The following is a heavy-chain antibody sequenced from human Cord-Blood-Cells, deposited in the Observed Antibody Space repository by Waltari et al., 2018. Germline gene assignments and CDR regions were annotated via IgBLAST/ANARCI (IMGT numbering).Heavy chain of an antibody. CDR3: ARPIVGATAFDI. CDR1: GGSFSGYY. V-gene: IGHV4-34*01. Sequence: QVQLQQWGAGLLKPSETLSLTCAVYGGSFSGYYWSWIRQPPGKGLEWIGEINHSGRTNYNPSLKSRVTISVDTSKNQFSLKLSSVTAADTAVYYCARPIVGATAFDIWGQGTMVTVSS. J-gene: IGHJ3*02. CDR2: INHSGRT. D-gene: IGHD1-26*01.